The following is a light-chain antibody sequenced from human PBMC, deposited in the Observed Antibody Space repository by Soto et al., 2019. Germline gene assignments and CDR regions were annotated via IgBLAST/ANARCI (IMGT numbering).Light chain of an antibody. V-gene: IGLV3-21*04. CDR2: YDS. Sequence: SYELTQPPSVSGAPEKTTTITCGGNNIGDKRVHWYRQKSGQAPVLLISYDSDRPSGLPERFSGSNSGNTATLPISRVEAGDEADYYCQVWDIMTDNYVFGGGTKLTVL. CDR1: NIGDKR. CDR3: QVWDIMTDNYV. J-gene: IGLJ1*01.